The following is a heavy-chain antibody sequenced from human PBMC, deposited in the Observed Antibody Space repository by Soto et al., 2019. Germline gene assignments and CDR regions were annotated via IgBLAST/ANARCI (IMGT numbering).Heavy chain of an antibody. CDR1: GYTFTGYY. V-gene: IGHV1-2*04. D-gene: IGHD3-3*01. CDR3: ARSRTNSYDYWSGYDYYGMDV. J-gene: IGHJ6*02. CDR2: INPNSGGT. Sequence: GASVKVSCKASGYTFTGYYMHWVRQAPGQGLEWMGWINPNSGGTNYAQKFQGWVTMTRDTSISTAYMELSRLRSDDTAVYYCARSRTNSYDYWSGYDYYGMDVWGQGNTVTVSS.